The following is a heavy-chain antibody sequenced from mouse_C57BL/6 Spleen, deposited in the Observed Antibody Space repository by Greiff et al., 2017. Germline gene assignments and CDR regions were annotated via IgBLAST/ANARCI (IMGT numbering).Heavy chain of an antibody. CDR3: ARSGWEVGMDY. V-gene: IGHV1-82*01. D-gene: IGHD4-1*01. J-gene: IGHJ4*01. CDR1: GYAFSSSW. Sequence: QVQLQQSGPELVKPGASVKISCKASGYAFSSSWMNWVKQRPGKGLEWIGRIYPGDGDTKYNGKFKGKATLTADKSSSTAYMQLSSLTSEDSAVYFCARSGWEVGMDYWGQGTSVTVSS. CDR2: IYPGDGDT.